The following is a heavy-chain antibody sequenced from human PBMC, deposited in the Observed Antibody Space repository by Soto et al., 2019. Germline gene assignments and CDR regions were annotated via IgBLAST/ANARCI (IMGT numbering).Heavy chain of an antibody. Sequence: SETLSLTCTVSGGSLSSTTYYWGWTRQPPGKGLEWIGSIYYTGSTHYNPALKSRVTISVDTSKNQFSLKLSSVTAADTAVYYCARHPTIAELMVYATHYFDHWGQGTLVTVSS. D-gene: IGHD2-8*01. V-gene: IGHV4-39*01. J-gene: IGHJ4*02. CDR2: IYYTGST. CDR3: ARHPTIAELMVYATHYFDH. CDR1: GGSLSSTTYY.